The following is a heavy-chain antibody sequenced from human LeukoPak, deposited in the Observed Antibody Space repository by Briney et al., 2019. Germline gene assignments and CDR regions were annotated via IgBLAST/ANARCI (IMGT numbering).Heavy chain of an antibody. D-gene: IGHD2-15*01. V-gene: IGHV1-2*02. CDR1: GYIFINYY. J-gene: IGHJ4*02. CDR2: INPNGGGT. Sequence: ASVKVSCKASGYIFINYYIHWVRQAPGQGLEWMGWINPNGGGTNYAQKFQGRVTMTRDTSISTAYMELSSLRSDDTAVYYCASFQLGELGWSSWGQGTLVTVSS. CDR3: ASFQLGELGWSS.